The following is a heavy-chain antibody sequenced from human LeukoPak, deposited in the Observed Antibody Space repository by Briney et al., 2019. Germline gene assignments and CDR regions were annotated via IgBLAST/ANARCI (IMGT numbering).Heavy chain of an antibody. CDR2: IYHSGST. CDR3: ARDLADYDILTGYYSPWGYYFDY. V-gene: IGHV4-38-2*02. J-gene: IGHJ4*02. Sequence: PSETLSLTCTVSGYSISSGYYWGWIRQPPGKGLEWIGSIYHSGSTYYNPSLNSRVTISVDTSKNQFSLKLSSMTAADTAVYYCARDLADYDILTGYYSPWGYYFDYWGQGTLVTVSS. CDR1: GYSISSGYY. D-gene: IGHD3-9*01.